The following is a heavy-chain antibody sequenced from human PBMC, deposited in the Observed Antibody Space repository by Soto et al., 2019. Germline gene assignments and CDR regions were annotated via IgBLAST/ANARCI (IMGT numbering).Heavy chain of an antibody. D-gene: IGHD3-10*02. CDR2: IYYSGST. CDR1: GGSISDYY. J-gene: IGHJ4*02. CDR3: ERAYVGYVDY. Sequence: PSQTLSLRYTVSGGSISDYYWSWILQPPGKGLEWIGYIYYSGSTNYNPSLKSRVTISVDTSKNQFSRNVSSVTAADTAMYYCERAYVGYVDYRGQGALGTGYS. V-gene: IGHV4-59*01.